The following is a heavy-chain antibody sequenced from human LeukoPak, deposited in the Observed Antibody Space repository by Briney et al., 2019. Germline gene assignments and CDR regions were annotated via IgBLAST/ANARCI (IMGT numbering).Heavy chain of an antibody. V-gene: IGHV1-2*02. CDR3: ARGRLGEWDNWFDP. CDR2: INPNSGAT. CDR1: GYTFTGYY. Sequence: GASVKVSCKASGYTFTGYYIHWVRQAPGQCLEWMAWINPNSGATNYAQKFQGRVTMTRDTSISTAYMELSRLTSDDTAVYFCARGRLGEWDNWFDPWGQGTLVTVSS. D-gene: IGHD3-16*01. J-gene: IGHJ5*02.